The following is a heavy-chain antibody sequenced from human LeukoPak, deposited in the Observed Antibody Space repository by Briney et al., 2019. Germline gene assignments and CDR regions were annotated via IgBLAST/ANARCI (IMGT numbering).Heavy chain of an antibody. D-gene: IGHD2-8*01. J-gene: IGHJ5*02. Sequence: ASVKVSCKGSEYTFTGYYMHWVRQAPGQGLEWMGWINPNSGTTNYAQKFQGRVTVTSDTSIRTAYMELSRLESDDTAVYYCARDMLAVPSNWFDPWGQGTLVTVFS. CDR3: ARDMLAVPSNWFDP. CDR1: EYTFTGYY. V-gene: IGHV1-2*02. CDR2: INPNSGTT.